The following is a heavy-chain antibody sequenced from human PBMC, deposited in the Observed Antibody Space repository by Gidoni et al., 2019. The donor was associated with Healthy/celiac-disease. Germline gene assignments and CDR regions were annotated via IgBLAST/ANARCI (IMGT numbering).Heavy chain of an antibody. D-gene: IGHD2-15*01. CDR1: GFTFDDYA. Sequence: EVQLVESGGGLVQPGRSLRLSCAASGFTFDDYAMHWVRQAPGKGLEWVSGMSWNSGSIGYADSVKGRFTISRDNAKNSLYLQMNSLRAEDTALYYCAKDDSWRGMDVWGQGTTVTVSS. CDR2: MSWNSGSI. V-gene: IGHV3-9*01. CDR3: AKDDSWRGMDV. J-gene: IGHJ6*02.